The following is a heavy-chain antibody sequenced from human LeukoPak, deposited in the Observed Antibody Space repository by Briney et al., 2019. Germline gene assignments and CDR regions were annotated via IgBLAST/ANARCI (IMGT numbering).Heavy chain of an antibody. V-gene: IGHV3-20*01. Sequence: GGTLRLSCAASGFTFSSYGMSWIRQAPGKGLEWVSGINWNGGSTGYADSVKGRFTISRDNAKNSLYLQMNSLRAEDTALYHCARDFSPHPYSSSWRYNWFDPWGQGTLVTVSS. J-gene: IGHJ5*02. CDR2: INWNGGST. D-gene: IGHD6-13*01. CDR1: GFTFSSYG. CDR3: ARDFSPHPYSSSWRYNWFDP.